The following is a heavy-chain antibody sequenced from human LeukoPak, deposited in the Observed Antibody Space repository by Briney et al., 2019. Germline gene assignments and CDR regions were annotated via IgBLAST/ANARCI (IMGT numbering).Heavy chain of an antibody. D-gene: IGHD3-22*01. CDR3: ARGGVHYYDTSADY. CDR2: IKQDGSEK. Sequence: GGSLRLSCVASGFTFSSRDWMTWVRQAPGKGLEWVANIKQDGSEKNYVDSVKGRFTISRDNAKNSVDLQMNSLRVEDTAVYYCARGGVHYYDTSADYWGQGTLVTVSS. V-gene: IGHV3-7*01. CDR1: GFTFSSRDW. J-gene: IGHJ4*02.